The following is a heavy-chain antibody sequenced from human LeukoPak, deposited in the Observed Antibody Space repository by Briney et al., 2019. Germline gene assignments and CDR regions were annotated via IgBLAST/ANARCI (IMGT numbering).Heavy chain of an antibody. Sequence: ASVKVSCKASGYTFSSYYMHWVRQAPGQGLEWMGILNPSGGITNYAQKFRGRVTLTRGTSTSTVYMELSNLRSEDTAVYYCARDARVTAADTASIWGQGTMVTVSS. CDR2: LNPSGGIT. CDR3: ARDARVTAADTASI. D-gene: IGHD6-13*01. V-gene: IGHV1-46*01. J-gene: IGHJ3*02. CDR1: GYTFSSYY.